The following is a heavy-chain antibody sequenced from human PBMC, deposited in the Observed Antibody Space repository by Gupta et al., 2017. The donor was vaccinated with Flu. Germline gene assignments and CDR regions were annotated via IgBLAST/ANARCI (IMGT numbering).Heavy chain of an antibody. Sequence: QVQLQESGPGLVKPSQTLSLTCAVSGGSINSGNYYWSWFRQAAGKGLEWIGHFDTSGSTDYSPSLRSRVTISVDTSENQVSLKLSSVTAADTAVYYCARDARKYDVLVGYYKDYDGMDVWGQGTTVTVSS. D-gene: IGHD3-9*01. CDR1: GGSINSGNYY. CDR3: ARDARKYDVLVGYYKDYDGMDV. V-gene: IGHV4-61*02. J-gene: IGHJ6*01. CDR2: FDTSGST.